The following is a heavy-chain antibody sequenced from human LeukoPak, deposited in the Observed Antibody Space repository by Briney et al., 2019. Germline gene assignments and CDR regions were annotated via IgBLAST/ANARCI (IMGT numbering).Heavy chain of an antibody. CDR3: ARGYCSSTSCPIDY. CDR2: IYYSGST. CDR1: GDSIDSVSYY. V-gene: IGHV4-39*01. D-gene: IGHD2-2*01. J-gene: IGHJ4*02. Sequence: PSETLSLTCSVSGDSIDSVSYYWGWIRQPPGKGLEWIGSIYYSGSTYYNPSLKSRVTISVDTSKNQFSLKLSSVTAADTAVYYCARGYCSSTSCPIDYWGQGTLVTVSS.